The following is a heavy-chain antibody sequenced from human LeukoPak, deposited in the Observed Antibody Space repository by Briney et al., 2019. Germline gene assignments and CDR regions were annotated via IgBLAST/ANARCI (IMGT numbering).Heavy chain of an antibody. CDR3: ARKNYCSGGSCYSRGWFDP. CDR1: GGSFSGYF. Sequence: PSETLSLTCAVNGGSFSGYFWSWIRQPPGKGLEWIGEINHSGSTYYNASLQSRVTISVDTSKNQFSLKLSSVTAADTAVYYCARKNYCSGGSCYSRGWFDPWGQGTLVTVSS. D-gene: IGHD2-15*01. J-gene: IGHJ5*02. V-gene: IGHV4-34*01. CDR2: INHSGST.